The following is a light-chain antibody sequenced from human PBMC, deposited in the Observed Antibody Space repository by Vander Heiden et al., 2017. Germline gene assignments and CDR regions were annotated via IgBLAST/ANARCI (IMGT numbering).Light chain of an antibody. Sequence: EIVTTQSPATLSVSPGERAILFCRASQSVTNKLAWYQQKPGQAPRFLIYAASTRTTGIPARFSGSGSGTEFTLTISSLQSEDFAVYYCQQYNNWPRTFGQGTRLEIK. J-gene: IGKJ5*01. CDR3: QQYNNWPRT. CDR1: QSVTNK. CDR2: AAS. V-gene: IGKV3-15*01.